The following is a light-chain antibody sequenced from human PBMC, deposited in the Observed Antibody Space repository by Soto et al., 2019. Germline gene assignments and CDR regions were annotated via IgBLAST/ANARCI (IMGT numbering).Light chain of an antibody. CDR2: DAS. CDR3: QWRSDWPPRLT. Sequence: EVVLTQSPATLSLSPGERATLSCRASESIGNYLAGYQQKLGQAPKLLIYDASHRAIGIPGRFSGDGSGTDFTLTISSLGPEDFAVYYCQWRSDWPPRLTFGGGTKVAFK. V-gene: IGKV3-11*01. J-gene: IGKJ4*01. CDR1: ESIGNY.